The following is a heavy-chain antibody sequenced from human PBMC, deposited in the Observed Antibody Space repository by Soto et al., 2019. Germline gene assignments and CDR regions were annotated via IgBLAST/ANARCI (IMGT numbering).Heavy chain of an antibody. Sequence: LRLSCEASGFTLSNYAMSWVRQAPGKGLEWVSAISGTGDSTFNADSVMGRFTISRDISKSTLYLQMNSLRVEDTAVYYCAKDLRPTYSDFWSGYYFDSWGQGTLVTVSS. V-gene: IGHV3-23*01. CDR3: AKDLRPTYSDFWSGYYFDS. D-gene: IGHD3-3*01. CDR2: ISGTGDST. J-gene: IGHJ4*02. CDR1: GFTLSNYA.